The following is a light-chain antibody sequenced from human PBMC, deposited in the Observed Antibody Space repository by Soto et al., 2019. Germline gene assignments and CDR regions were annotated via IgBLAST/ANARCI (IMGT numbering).Light chain of an antibody. V-gene: IGKV1-39*01. CDR2: ATS. CDR1: RNVSIY. CDR3: QQSYKMPS. J-gene: IGKJ5*01. Sequence: EIPLTQSPSSLAASVGDRLTLTCRASRNVSIYLNWYQHKPGKGPTLLIHATSKLQIGVPSRFSGGGSGTEFTLTISSLEPEDFGTYYCQQSYKMPSFGQGTLLVIK.